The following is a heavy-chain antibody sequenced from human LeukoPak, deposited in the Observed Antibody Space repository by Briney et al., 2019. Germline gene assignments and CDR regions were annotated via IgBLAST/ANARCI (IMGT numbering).Heavy chain of an antibody. D-gene: IGHD4-17*01. CDR3: ARAGGSTVSHSDY. V-gene: IGHV3-21*01. CDR1: GFTFSSYS. Sequence: GGSLRLSCAASGFTFSSYSMNWIRQAPGKGLEWVSSISSSTSYIYYANSVKGRFTISKDNAKNSLYLQMNSLRAEDTAVYYCARAGGSTVSHSDYWGQGTLVTVSS. J-gene: IGHJ4*02. CDR2: ISSSTSYI.